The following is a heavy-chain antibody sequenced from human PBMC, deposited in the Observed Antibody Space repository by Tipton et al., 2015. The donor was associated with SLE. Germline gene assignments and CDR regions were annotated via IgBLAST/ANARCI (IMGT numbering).Heavy chain of an antibody. J-gene: IGHJ4*02. V-gene: IGHV3-66*01. CDR1: GFIVSGHY. CDR3: AAQLAARPFDY. D-gene: IGHD6-6*01. CDR2: TYNSGTT. Sequence: GSLRLSCAASGFIVSGHYMNWVRQAPGKGLEWVSVTYNSGTTYYADSVKGRFTISRDNSKNTLYLQMNSLRAEDTAVYYCAAQLAARPFDYWGQGTLVTVSS.